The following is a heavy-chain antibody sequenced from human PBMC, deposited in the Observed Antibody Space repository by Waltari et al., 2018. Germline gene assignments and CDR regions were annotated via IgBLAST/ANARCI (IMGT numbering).Heavy chain of an antibody. J-gene: IGHJ5*02. D-gene: IGHD6-13*01. CDR3: ARDLVSAAGTLNWFDP. CDR2: IIPICGTA. V-gene: IGHV1-69*05. CDR1: GGTFSSYA. Sequence: QVQLVQSGAEVKKPGSSVKVSCKASGGTFSSYAISWVRQAPGQGLEWMGGIIPICGTANYEQKFQGRVTITTDESTSTAYMELSSLRSEDTAVYYCARDLVSAAGTLNWFDPWGQGTLVTVSS.